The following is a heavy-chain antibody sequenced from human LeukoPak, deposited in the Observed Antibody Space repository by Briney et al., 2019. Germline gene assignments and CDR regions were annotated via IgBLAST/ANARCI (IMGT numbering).Heavy chain of an antibody. D-gene: IGHD3-3*01. CDR1: GGSISSGGYY. J-gene: IGHJ4*02. Sequence: SQTLSLTCTVSGGSISSGGYYWSWIRQHPGKGLEWIGYIYDSGSTHYNPSLKSRVTISVDTSKNQFSLKLSSVTAADTAVYYCARASQDYDFWSGYYTGPGSYFDYWGQGTLVTVSS. CDR2: IYDSGST. CDR3: ARASQDYDFWSGYYTGPGSYFDY. V-gene: IGHV4-31*03.